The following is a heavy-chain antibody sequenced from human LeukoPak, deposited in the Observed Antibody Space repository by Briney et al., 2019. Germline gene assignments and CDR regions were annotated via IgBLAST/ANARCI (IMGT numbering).Heavy chain of an antibody. V-gene: IGHV3-11*04. J-gene: IGHJ4*02. CDR1: GFTFSDYY. Sequence: PGGSLRLSCAASGFTFSDYYMSWIRQAPGKGLEWVSYISSSGSTIYHADSVKGRFTISRDNAKNTLYLQMNSLRAEDTAVYYCARDLQGWNDYFDYWGQGTLVTVSS. CDR2: ISSSGSTI. D-gene: IGHD1-1*01. CDR3: ARDLQGWNDYFDY.